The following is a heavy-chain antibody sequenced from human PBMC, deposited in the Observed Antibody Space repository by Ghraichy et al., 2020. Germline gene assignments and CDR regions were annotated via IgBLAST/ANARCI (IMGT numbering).Heavy chain of an antibody. CDR3: ARQVLDYGGKINAFDF. V-gene: IGHV4-39*01. CDR2: IYYSGST. Sequence: SETLSLTCTVSGDSISSSSYYWGWIRQPPGKGLEWIGSIYYSGSTYYNPSLKSRVTISVDTSKNQFSLKLSSVTAADTAVYYCARQVLDYGGKINAFDFWGQGTMVTVSS. CDR1: GDSISSSSYY. D-gene: IGHD4-23*01. J-gene: IGHJ3*01.